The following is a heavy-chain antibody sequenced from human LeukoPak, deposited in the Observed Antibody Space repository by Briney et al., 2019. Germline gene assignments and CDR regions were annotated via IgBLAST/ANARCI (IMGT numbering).Heavy chain of an antibody. J-gene: IGHJ3*02. CDR2: MYTTGST. CDR3: ARGGIEQAFDI. Sequence: SETLSLTCTVSGDSITNYYWAWIRQSAGKGLEWIGRMYTTGSTKYSPSFESRVTMPRDASKNQFSLKLSSVTAADTAVYYCARGGIEQAFDIWAQGTMVTVSS. CDR1: GDSITNYY. D-gene: IGHD1/OR15-1a*01. V-gene: IGHV4-4*07.